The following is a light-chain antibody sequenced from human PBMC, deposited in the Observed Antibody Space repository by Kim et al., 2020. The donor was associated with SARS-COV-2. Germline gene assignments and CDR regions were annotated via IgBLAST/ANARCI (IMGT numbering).Light chain of an antibody. CDR1: NSDVGSYNL. CDR3: CSYAGSGTSWV. CDR2: EVS. J-gene: IGLJ3*02. V-gene: IGLV2-23*02. Sequence: QSALTQPASVSGSPGQSITISCTGTNSDVGSYNLVSWYQQYPGKAPKLIIYEVSKRPSGVSHRFSGSKSGNTASLTISGLQSEDEADYYCCSYAGSGTSWVFGGGTKVTVL.